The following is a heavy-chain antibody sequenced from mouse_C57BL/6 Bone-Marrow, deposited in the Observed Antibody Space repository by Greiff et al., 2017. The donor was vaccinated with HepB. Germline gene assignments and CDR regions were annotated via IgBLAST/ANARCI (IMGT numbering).Heavy chain of an antibody. CDR3: ARDGSSLAWFAY. J-gene: IGHJ3*01. D-gene: IGHD1-1*01. CDR1: GYSIPSGYY. V-gene: IGHV3-6*01. Sequence: EVQLVESGPGLVKPSQSLSLTCSVTGYSIPSGYYWNWIRQFPGNKLEWMGYISYDGSNNYNPSLKNRISITRDTSKNQFFLKLNSVTTEDTATYYCARDGSSLAWFAYWGQGTLVTVSA. CDR2: ISYDGSN.